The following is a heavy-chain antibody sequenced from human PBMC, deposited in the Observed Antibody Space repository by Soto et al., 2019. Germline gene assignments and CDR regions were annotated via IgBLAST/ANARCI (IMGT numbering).Heavy chain of an antibody. CDR2: LYDVDGS. CDR1: GLTVSGKKY. D-gene: IGHD1-1*01. Sequence: DVHLVESGGGLIQPGESLRLSCAAFGLTVSGKKYVAWLRQAPEKGLEWVSALYDVDGSFYADSVKGRFTTSSDSSKTTGYLQMYVLRPDDTAVYYCASWHEREHAYDVWGEGTTVTVSS. V-gene: IGHV3-53*01. CDR3: ASWHEREHAYDV. J-gene: IGHJ3*01.